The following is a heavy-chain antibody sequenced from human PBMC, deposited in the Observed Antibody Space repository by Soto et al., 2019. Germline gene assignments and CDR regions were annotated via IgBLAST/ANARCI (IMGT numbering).Heavy chain of an antibody. D-gene: IGHD3-22*01. J-gene: IGHJ4*02. CDR2: ISTSNYA. CDR1: GLPFSSFP. Sequence: GGSLRLSCAASGLPFSSFPMTWVRQAPGKGLEWISYISTSNYASYADSVKGRFTISRDNAKNSLYLQMNSLTDEDTAVYYCATYYDSSGSLVDYWGQGTLVTVSS. V-gene: IGHV3-48*02. CDR3: ATYYDSSGSLVDY.